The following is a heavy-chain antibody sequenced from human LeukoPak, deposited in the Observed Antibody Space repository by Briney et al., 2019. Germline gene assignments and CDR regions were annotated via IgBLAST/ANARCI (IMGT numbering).Heavy chain of an antibody. D-gene: IGHD3-22*01. CDR1: GFTFSSYG. CDR3: AREHYDDSGGYSSGLDV. J-gene: IGHJ6*02. CDR2: IPYDGSVK. Sequence: PGGSLRLSCAASGFTFSSYGMHWVRQAPGKGLEWVAVIPYDGSVKYYSDSVKGRFTISRDSSKNTLYLQMNSLKADDTAVYYCAREHYDDSGGYSSGLDVWGQGTTVTVSS. V-gene: IGHV3-30*03.